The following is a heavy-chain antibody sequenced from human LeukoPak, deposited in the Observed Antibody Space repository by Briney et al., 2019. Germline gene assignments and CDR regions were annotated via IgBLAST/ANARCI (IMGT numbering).Heavy chain of an antibody. J-gene: IGHJ4*02. CDR2: IYSGGST. CDR3: ARDSGSGTFDY. Sequence: GGSLRLSCAASGFTVSSNYMSWVRQAPGKGLEWVSVIYSGGSTYYADSVKGRFTISRDNSKNTLYHQMNSLRAEDTAVYYCARDSGSGTFDYWGQGTLVTVSS. CDR1: GFTVSSNY. V-gene: IGHV3-66*01. D-gene: IGHD3-10*01.